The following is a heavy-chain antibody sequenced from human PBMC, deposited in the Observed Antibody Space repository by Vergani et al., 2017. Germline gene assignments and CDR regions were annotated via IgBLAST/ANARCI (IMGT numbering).Heavy chain of an antibody. CDR1: GFTFSSYA. CDR2: ISGSGGNT. J-gene: IGHJ4*02. Sequence: EVQLVESGGGLVQPGGSLRLSCAASGFTFSSYAMTWVRQAPGKGLEWVSAISGSGGNTFYTDSVKGRFIISRDISKNTLYLQMSSLRADDTAVYYCAKDRPRDWETPLFLFDYWGQGTLVAVSS. V-gene: IGHV3-23*04. D-gene: IGHD1-26*01. CDR3: AKDRPRDWETPLFLFDY.